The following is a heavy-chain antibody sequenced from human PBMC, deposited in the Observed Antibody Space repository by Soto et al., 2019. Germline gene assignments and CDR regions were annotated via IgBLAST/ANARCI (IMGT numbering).Heavy chain of an antibody. CDR3: ARQPKDAFDI. CDR2: IYYSGST. Sequence: SETLSLTCTASGGSISSSSYYWGWIRQPPGKGLEWIGSIYYSGSTYYNPSLKSRVTISVDTSKNQFSLKLSSVTAADTAVYYCARQPKDAFDIWGQGTMVTVSS. V-gene: IGHV4-39*01. CDR1: GGSISSSSYY. J-gene: IGHJ3*02.